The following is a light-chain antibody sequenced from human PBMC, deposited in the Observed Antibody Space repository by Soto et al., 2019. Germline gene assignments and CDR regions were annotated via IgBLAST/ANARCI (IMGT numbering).Light chain of an antibody. CDR1: SGDLGSYNR. J-gene: IGLJ1*01. Sequence: QFVLTQPASVSGSPGQSITISGTGTSGDLGSYNRVSWYQQHPGKAPKPIIYEVTDRPSGVSNRFSGSKSGNTASLTISGLQAEDEAEYYCSSYPDINTRACVFGTGTKV. CDR2: EVT. V-gene: IGLV2-14*01. CDR3: SSYPDINTRACV.